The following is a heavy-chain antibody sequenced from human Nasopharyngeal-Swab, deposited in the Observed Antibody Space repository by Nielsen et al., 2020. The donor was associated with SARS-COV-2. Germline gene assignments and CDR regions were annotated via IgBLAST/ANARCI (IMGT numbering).Heavy chain of an antibody. J-gene: IGHJ4*02. Sequence: GGSLRLSCAASGFTFSSAMSWVRQAPGKGLECVSGIGGSGVTTYYADSVKGRFTISRDNSKNTLYLQMNSLRAEDTAVYNCAKEQGTGWQHHFDYWGQGTLVTVSS. CDR3: AKEQGTGWQHHFDY. D-gene: IGHD6-19*01. CDR1: GFTFSSA. CDR2: IGGSGVTT. V-gene: IGHV3-23*01.